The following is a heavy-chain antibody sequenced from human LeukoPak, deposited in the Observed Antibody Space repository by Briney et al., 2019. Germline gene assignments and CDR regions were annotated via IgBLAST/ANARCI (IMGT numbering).Heavy chain of an antibody. D-gene: IGHD3-16*01. CDR2: IYPGDPDT. J-gene: IGHJ4*02. CDR1: GYSFTSQW. Sequence: GESLKISCKVSGYSFTSQWIGWVRQMPGKGLEWMGIIYPGDPDTRYSPTFRGQVTMSADKSITTAYLQWDNLRASDSAIYYCARDKSDSQGVFDFWGQGTLVTVSS. V-gene: IGHV5-51*01. CDR3: ARDKSDSQGVFDF.